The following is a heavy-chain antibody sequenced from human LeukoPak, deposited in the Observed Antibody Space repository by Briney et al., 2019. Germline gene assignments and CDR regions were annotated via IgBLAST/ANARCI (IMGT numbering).Heavy chain of an antibody. CDR1: GFTFSDYY. CDR2: IYSGGST. V-gene: IGHV3-53*01. D-gene: IGHD6-13*01. J-gene: IGHJ6*02. CDR3: ARAAAEYGMDV. Sequence: PGGSLRLSCAASGFTFSDYYMSWVRQAPGKGLEWVSVIYSGGSTYYADSVKGRFTISRDNSKNTLYLQMNSLRAEDTAMYYCARAAAEYGMDVWGQGTTVTVSS.